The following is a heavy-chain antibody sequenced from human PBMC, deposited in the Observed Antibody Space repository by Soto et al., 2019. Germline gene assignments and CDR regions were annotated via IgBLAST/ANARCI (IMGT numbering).Heavy chain of an antibody. D-gene: IGHD2-15*01. CDR3: ARDTKDIVVVVAATRDAFDI. J-gene: IGHJ3*02. Sequence: ASVKVSCNASGYTFTSYGISLVRQAPGQGLEWMGWISAYNGNTNYAQKLQGRVTMTTDTSTSTAYMELRSLRSDDTAVYYCARDTKDIVVVVAATRDAFDIWGQGTMVTVSS. V-gene: IGHV1-18*01. CDR2: ISAYNGNT. CDR1: GYTFTSYG.